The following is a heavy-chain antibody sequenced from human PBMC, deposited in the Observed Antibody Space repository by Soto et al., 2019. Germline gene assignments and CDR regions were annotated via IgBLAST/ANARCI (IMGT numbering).Heavy chain of an antibody. D-gene: IGHD6-6*01. J-gene: IGHJ4*02. CDR1: GFTFSDYY. V-gene: IGHV3-11*06. CDR2: ISSSSSYT. CDR3: ARGGAARHNPHTADFDY. Sequence: PGGSLRLSCAASGFTFSDYYMSWIRQAPGKGLEWVSYISSSSSYTNYADSVKGRFTISRDNAKNSLYLQMNSLRAEDTAVYYCARGGAARHNPHTADFDYWGQGTLVTVSS.